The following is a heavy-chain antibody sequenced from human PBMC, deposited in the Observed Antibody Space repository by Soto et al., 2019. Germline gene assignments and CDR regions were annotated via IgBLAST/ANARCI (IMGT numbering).Heavy chain of an antibody. J-gene: IGHJ5*02. CDR1: GYTFTSYY. CDR2: INPSGGST. Sequence: GASVKVSCKASGYTFTSYYMHWVRQAPGQGLEWMGIINPSGGSTSYAQKFQGRVTMTRDTSTSTVYMELSSLRSEDTAVYYCAADLRYYYGSGSYRYNWFDPWGQGTLVTVSS. V-gene: IGHV1-46*01. D-gene: IGHD3-10*01. CDR3: AADLRYYYGSGSYRYNWFDP.